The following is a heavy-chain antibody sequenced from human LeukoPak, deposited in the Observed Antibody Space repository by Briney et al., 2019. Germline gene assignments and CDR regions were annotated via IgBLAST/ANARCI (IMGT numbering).Heavy chain of an antibody. CDR1: GDSVSSNSAD. J-gene: IGHJ4*02. CDR2: TYYRSKWST. V-gene: IGHV6-1*01. D-gene: IGHD2/OR15-2a*01. Sequence: SQTLSLTCAISGDSVSSNSADWNWIRQSPSRGLEWLGRTYYRSKWSTDYAVFVKSRITINPDTSKNQFSLHLKSVTPEDTAVYYCARMVGNSPDYWGQGTLVTVSS. CDR3: ARMVGNSPDY.